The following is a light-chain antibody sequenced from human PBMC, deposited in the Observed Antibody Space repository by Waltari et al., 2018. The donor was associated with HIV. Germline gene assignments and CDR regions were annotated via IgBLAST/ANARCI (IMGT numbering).Light chain of an antibody. CDR1: FNNKNY. CDR2: WAS. Sequence: DVAVTQSSDSLAVSVGETANHQCKSSFNNKNYLAWYQQKPGQPPRLLIYWASTRESGVPDRFSGSGSGTDFTLTISSLQAEDVAVYYCQQYYSFPSTFGQGTRLEIK. V-gene: IGKV4-1*01. J-gene: IGKJ2*01. CDR3: QQYYSFPST.